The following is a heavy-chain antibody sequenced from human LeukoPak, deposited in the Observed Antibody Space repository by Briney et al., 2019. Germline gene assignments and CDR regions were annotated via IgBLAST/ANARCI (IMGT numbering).Heavy chain of an antibody. CDR2: ITSSSSTI. V-gene: IGHV3-48*01. D-gene: IGHD2/OR15-2a*01. CDR3: ARNFDS. Sequence: PGRSLRLSCAASGFTFTSYTMNWVRQAPGKGLEWVSYITSSSSTIYYADSVKGRFTMSRDNAENSLYLQMNSLRAEDTAVYYCARNFDSWGQGTLVTVSS. CDR1: GFTFTSYT. J-gene: IGHJ4*02.